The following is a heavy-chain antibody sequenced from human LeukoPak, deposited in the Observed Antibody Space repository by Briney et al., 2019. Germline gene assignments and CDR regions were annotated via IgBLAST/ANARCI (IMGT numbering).Heavy chain of an antibody. CDR1: GYTFTNYA. V-gene: IGHV1-18*01. Sequence: ASVKVSCKASGYTFTNYAISWVRQAPGQGLEWMGWISAYNGNTNYAQKLQGRVTMTTDTSTSTAYMELRSLRSDDTAVYYCARAQSIDDWFDPWGQGTLVTVSS. J-gene: IGHJ5*02. D-gene: IGHD6-6*01. CDR3: ARAQSIDDWFDP. CDR2: ISAYNGNT.